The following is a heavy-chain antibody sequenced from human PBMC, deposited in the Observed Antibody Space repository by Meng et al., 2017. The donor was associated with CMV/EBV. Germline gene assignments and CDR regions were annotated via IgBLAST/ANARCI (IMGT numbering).Heavy chain of an antibody. CDR2: ISSSSSYI. J-gene: IGHJ6*02. V-gene: IGHV3-21*01. CDR3: ARDALVVVPAATVYYYGMDV. Sequence: GESLKISCAASGFTFSSYSMNWVRQAPGKGLEWVSSISSSSSYIYYADSVKGRFTISRDNAKNSLYLQMNSLRAEDTAVYYCARDALVVVPAATVYYYGMDVWGQGTTVTVSS. CDR1: GFTFSSYS. D-gene: IGHD2-2*01.